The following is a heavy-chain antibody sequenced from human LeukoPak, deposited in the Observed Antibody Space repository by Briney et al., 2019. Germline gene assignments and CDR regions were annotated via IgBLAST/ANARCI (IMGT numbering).Heavy chain of an antibody. D-gene: IGHD6-13*01. CDR1: GGSFSGYY. J-gene: IGHJ5*02. CDR3: ARFQTRIAAAATHWFDP. Sequence: SETLSLTCAVYGGSFSGYYWSWIRQPPGKGLEWIGEIDHSGSTNYNPSLKSRVTISVDTSKNQCSLKLSSLTAADTGVYYCARFQTRIAAAATHWFDPWGQGTLVTVSS. CDR2: IDHSGST. V-gene: IGHV4-34*01.